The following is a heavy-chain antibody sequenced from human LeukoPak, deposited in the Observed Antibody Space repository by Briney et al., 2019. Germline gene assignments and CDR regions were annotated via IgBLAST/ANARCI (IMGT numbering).Heavy chain of an antibody. CDR1: GFTVSSNF. D-gene: IGHD3-22*01. V-gene: IGHV3-53*01. Sequence: GGSLRLSCAASGFTVSSNFMNWVRQAPGKGLEWVSIIYSGGNTYYADSVKGRFTISRDNSQNTLYLQMNSLRPEDTAVYYCTRLLYYYDSTIYQRYFDYWGQGTLVTVSS. CDR2: IYSGGNT. J-gene: IGHJ4*02. CDR3: TRLLYYYDSTIYQRYFDY.